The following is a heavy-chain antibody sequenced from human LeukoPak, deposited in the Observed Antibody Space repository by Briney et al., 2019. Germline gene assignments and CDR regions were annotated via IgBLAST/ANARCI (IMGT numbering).Heavy chain of an antibody. V-gene: IGHV1-46*01. CDR3: ARGGYIYGSFDN. Sequence: ASVKVSCKASGYSFTNYYLHWVRQAPGQGLEYMGIINPSGGSSGGSTTYAQKFQGRVTMTRDTSTSTVYMELSNLRSEDTAEYYCARGGYIYGSFDNWGQGTLVTVSS. CDR1: GYSFTNYY. J-gene: IGHJ4*02. D-gene: IGHD5-18*01. CDR2: INPSGGSSGGST.